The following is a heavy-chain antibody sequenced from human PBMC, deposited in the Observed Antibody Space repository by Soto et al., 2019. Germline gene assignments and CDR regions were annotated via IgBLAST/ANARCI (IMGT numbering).Heavy chain of an antibody. J-gene: IGHJ4*02. V-gene: IGHV4-59*13. D-gene: IGHD6-19*01. CDR3: ARETTSGWATGGLLEY. CDR1: GGSIINNC. CDR2: IFYNGGT. Sequence: QVQLQESGPGLVKPSETLSLTCTVSGGSIINNCWSWIRQRPGKGLEWIGYIFYNGGTMYNPSLESRVTMSVDTSKNQFSLRLRSVTAADTAVYYCARETTSGWATGGLLEYWGQGSLVTVSS.